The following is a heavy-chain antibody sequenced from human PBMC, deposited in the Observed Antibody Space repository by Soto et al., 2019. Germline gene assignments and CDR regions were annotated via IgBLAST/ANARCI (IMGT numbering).Heavy chain of an antibody. V-gene: IGHV1-18*01. Sequence: QVQLVQSGAEVKKPGASVKVSCKASGYTFTSYGISWVRQAPGQGLEWMGWISAYNGNTNYAQKLQGRVTMTTDTSTSTAYMELRSLRSDDTAVYSCARVYCSGGSCYALGYYYYGMDVWGQGTTVTVSS. CDR2: ISAYNGNT. CDR3: ARVYCSGGSCYALGYYYYGMDV. J-gene: IGHJ6*02. CDR1: GYTFTSYG. D-gene: IGHD2-15*01.